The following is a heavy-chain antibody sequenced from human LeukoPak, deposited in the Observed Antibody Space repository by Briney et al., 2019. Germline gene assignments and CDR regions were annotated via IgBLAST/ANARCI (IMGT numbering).Heavy chain of an antibody. CDR2: IYYSGST. V-gene: IGHV4-39*01. J-gene: IGHJ3*02. CDR1: GGSISNSNYY. D-gene: IGHD2-2*01. CDR3: ARIPTNAVPAAHNGFDI. Sequence: PSETLSLTCTVSGGSISNSNYYWGWIRQPPGKGLEWIGNIYYSGSTYYNPSLRSRVTITVDTSKNQFSLKLSSVTAADTAVYYCARIPTNAVPAAHNGFDIWGQGTMLTVSS.